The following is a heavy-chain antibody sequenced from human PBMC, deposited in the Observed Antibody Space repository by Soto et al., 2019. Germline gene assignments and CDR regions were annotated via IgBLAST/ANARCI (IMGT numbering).Heavy chain of an antibody. J-gene: IGHJ5*02. CDR2: INPNSGAT. V-gene: IGHV1-2*02. D-gene: IGHD3-3*01. CDR1: GYTFTGYF. Sequence: GASVKVSCKASGYTFTGYFMHWVRQAPGQGLEWMGWINPNSGATKYAQKFQGRVTLSRDTSIRTAYMELSGLRSDDTAVYYCAKGGGTILAPLPWGQGTLVT. CDR3: AKGGGTILAPLP.